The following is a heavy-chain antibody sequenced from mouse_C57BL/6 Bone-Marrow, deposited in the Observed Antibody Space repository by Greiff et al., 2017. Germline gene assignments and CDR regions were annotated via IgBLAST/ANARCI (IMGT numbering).Heavy chain of an antibody. CDR2: IWSGGST. CDR1: GFSLTSYG. CDR3: ARVNYGSSYVGYFDV. D-gene: IGHD1-1*01. V-gene: IGHV2-2*01. J-gene: IGHJ1*03. Sequence: VQLQQSGPGLVQPSQSLSITCTVSGFSLTSYGVHWVRQSPGKGLEWLGVIWSGGSTDCNAAFISRLSISKDNSKSQVFFKMNSLQADNTAIYYCARVNYGSSYVGYFDVWGTGTTVTVSS.